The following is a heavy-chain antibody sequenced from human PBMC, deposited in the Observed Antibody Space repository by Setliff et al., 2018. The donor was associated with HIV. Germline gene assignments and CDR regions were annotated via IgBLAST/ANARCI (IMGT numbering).Heavy chain of an antibody. Sequence: SLTCAVYGGSFSGYCWSWICQPPGKGLEWIGEINHSGRTKYNPSLKSRVTTSVDTSKNQFSLRLSSVTAADTAVYYCVRVSCSSWYSIPRNYYYSMDVWGGGTTVTVSS. D-gene: IGHD6-13*01. CDR3: VRVSCSSWYSIPRNYYYSMDV. V-gene: IGHV4-34*01. J-gene: IGHJ6*03. CDR2: INHSGRT. CDR1: GGSFSGYC.